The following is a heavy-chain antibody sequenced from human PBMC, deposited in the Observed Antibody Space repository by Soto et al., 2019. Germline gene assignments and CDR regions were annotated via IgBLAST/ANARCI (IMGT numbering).Heavy chain of an antibody. CDR2: MNPNTGNT. Sequence: QVQLVQSGAEVKKPGAPVKVSCKASGYTFTSSDINWVRQATGQGLEWMGWMNPNTGNTGYAQKFQGRITLTRSTSISTAYLELSSLNSDDSAVYYCARGASPWGQGTLVTVSS. V-gene: IGHV1-8*01. CDR1: GYTFTSSD. CDR3: ARGASP. J-gene: IGHJ5*02.